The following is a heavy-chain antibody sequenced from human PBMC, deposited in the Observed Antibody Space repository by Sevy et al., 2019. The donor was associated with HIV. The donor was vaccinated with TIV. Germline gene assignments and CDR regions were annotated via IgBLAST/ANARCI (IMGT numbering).Heavy chain of an antibody. CDR2: INVGNGNT. CDR1: GYTFTNYA. CDR3: ARGEFCSGSSCYSEFFDY. Sequence: ASVKVSCKASGYTFTNYAIHWVRQAPGQKLEWMGRINVGNGNTLSQKFQDRATFTRDTSAGTAYMQLSSLRSEDTTVYYCARGEFCSGSSCYSEFFDYWGQGALVTVSS. V-gene: IGHV1-3*01. J-gene: IGHJ4*02. D-gene: IGHD2-15*01.